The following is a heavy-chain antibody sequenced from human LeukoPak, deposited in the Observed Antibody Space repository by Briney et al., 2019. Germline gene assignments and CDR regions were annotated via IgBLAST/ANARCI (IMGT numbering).Heavy chain of an antibody. V-gene: IGHV3-23*01. J-gene: IGHJ4*02. CDR2: TSGSGGST. Sequence: GGSLRLSCAASGFTFSSYAMSWVRQAPGKGLEWVSATSGSGGSTYYADSVKGRFTISRDNSKNTLYLQMNSLRAEDTAVYYCAKDTPWNRVGATTSFDYWGQGTLVTVSS. CDR1: GFTFSSYA. D-gene: IGHD1-26*01. CDR3: AKDTPWNRVGATTSFDY.